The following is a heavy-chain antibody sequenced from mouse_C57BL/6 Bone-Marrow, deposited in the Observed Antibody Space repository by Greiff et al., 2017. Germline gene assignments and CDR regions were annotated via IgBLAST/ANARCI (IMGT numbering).Heavy chain of an antibody. CDR1: GFTFSSYA. Sequence: EVMLVESGGGLVKPGGSLKLSCAASGFTFSSYAMSWVRQTPEKRLEWVATISDGGSYTYYPDNVKGRFTISRDNAKNNLYLQMSHLKSEDTAMYYCARDDGYYGDYWGQGTSVTVSS. V-gene: IGHV5-4*01. J-gene: IGHJ4*01. CDR2: ISDGGSYT. D-gene: IGHD2-3*01. CDR3: ARDDGYYGDY.